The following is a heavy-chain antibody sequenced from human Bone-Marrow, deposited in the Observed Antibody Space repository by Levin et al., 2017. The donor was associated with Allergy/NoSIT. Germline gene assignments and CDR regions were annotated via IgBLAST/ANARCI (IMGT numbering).Heavy chain of an antibody. CDR2: IKSKADGGTT. J-gene: IGHJ6*02. D-gene: IGHD6-13*01. V-gene: IGHV3-15*07. CDR1: GFPFNDAG. Sequence: GGSLRLSSGASGFPFNDAGLNWVRQAPGKGLELVGHIKSKADGGTTVYAAPVKGRFTLSRDDSKNTVYLQMDSLTLDDTAVYYCTTGAVAAAAGGSDFYFGLDVWGPGTTVTVSS. CDR3: TTGAVAAAAGGSDFYFGLDV.